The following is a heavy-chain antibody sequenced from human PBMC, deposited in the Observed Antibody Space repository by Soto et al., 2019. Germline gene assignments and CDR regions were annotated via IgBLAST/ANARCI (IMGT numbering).Heavy chain of an antibody. J-gene: IGHJ6*03. Sequence: ASVKVSCKASGYTFTGYYMHWVRQAPGQGLEWMGWINPNSGGTNYAQKFQGWVTMTRDTSISTAYMELSRLRSDDTAVYYCARVTPDDYYMDVWGKGTTVTVYS. CDR3: ARVTPDDYYMDV. CDR1: GYTFTGYY. V-gene: IGHV1-2*04. CDR2: INPNSGGT.